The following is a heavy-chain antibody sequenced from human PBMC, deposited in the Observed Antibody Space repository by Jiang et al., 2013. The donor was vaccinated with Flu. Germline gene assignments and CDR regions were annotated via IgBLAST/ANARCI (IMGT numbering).Heavy chain of an antibody. CDR1: GFTFSDYY. CDR3: SRVGATDFDS. Sequence: QLVESGGGLVKPGGSLRLSCAASGFTFSDYYMSWIRQAPGKGLEWVGFIRRRDYGGSTDYAAAVKDRFIISRDDSRNIAYLQMNSLRPEDTGVYFCSRVGATDFDSWGHGTLVIVSP. V-gene: IGHV3-71*04. D-gene: IGHD1-26*01. J-gene: IGHJ4*01. CDR2: IRRRDYGGST.